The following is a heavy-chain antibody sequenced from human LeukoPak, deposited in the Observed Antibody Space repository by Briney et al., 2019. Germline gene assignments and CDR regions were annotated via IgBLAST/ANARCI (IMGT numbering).Heavy chain of an antibody. Sequence: SETLSLTCTVSGGSISSYYWSWIRQPPGKGLEWIGYIYYSGSTNYNPSLKSRVTISVDTSKNQFSLKLSSVTAADTAVYYCARDSRIFGGGYFDYWGQGTLVTASS. D-gene: IGHD3-10*01. J-gene: IGHJ4*02. CDR2: IYYSGST. CDR3: ARDSRIFGGGYFDY. V-gene: IGHV4-59*01. CDR1: GGSISSYY.